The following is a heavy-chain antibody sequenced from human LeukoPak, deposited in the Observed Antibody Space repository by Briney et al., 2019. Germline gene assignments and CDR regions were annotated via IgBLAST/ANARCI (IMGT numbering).Heavy chain of an antibody. J-gene: IGHJ4*02. CDR2: INPNSGGT. Sequence: ASVKVSCKASGYTFTGYYMHWVRQAPGQGLEWMGWINPNSGGTNYAQKFQGRVTMTRDTSISTAYMEPSRLRSDDTAVYYCARHDYGDYDFTWWGQGTLVTVSS. CDR1: GYTFTGYY. D-gene: IGHD4-17*01. V-gene: IGHV1-2*02. CDR3: ARHDYGDYDFTW.